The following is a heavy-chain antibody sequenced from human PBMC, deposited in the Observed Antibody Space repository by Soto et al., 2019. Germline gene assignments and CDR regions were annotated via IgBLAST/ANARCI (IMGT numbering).Heavy chain of an antibody. D-gene: IGHD2-15*01. J-gene: IGHJ2*01. CDR1: HAPITINY. V-gene: IGHV4-59*01. CDR3: ARAAGGSSAYW. CDR2: IYYSGST. Sequence: SETLSLTCTVSHAPITINYWSWIRHAPAKRLDWIGYIYYSGSTTYNPSLKSRVTMSADTSKDQFSMKLNSVTAADTAVFHCARAAGGSSAYW.